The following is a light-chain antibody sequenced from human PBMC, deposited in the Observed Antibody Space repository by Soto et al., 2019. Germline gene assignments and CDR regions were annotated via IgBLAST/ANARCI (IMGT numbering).Light chain of an antibody. CDR3: QQYINWPEFT. J-gene: IGKJ3*01. Sequence: EIVLTKSPATLSLCPGEIATLSCRTSQSVSTQIAWYQKKPGQAPRLLIHDASVRATGIPARFSGSVSGTYFTLTINTQHPEDFALYYCQQYINWPEFTFGPGTTGD. V-gene: IGKV3-11*01. CDR2: DAS. CDR1: QSVSTQ.